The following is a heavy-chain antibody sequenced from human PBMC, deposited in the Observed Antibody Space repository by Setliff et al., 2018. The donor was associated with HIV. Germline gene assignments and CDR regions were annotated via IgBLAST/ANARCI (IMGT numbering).Heavy chain of an antibody. V-gene: IGHV4-4*07. J-gene: IGHJ4*02. CDR3: ARLDCSSSSGFVDY. Sequence: SETLSLTCTVSGGSISSYYWSWIRQPAGKGLEWIGRIYTSGSTNYNPSLKSRVTISEDTSKNQFSLKLSSVTAADTAVYYCARLDCSSSSGFVDYWGQGTLVTVSS. CDR1: GGSISSYY. CDR2: IYTSGST. D-gene: IGHD2-2*01.